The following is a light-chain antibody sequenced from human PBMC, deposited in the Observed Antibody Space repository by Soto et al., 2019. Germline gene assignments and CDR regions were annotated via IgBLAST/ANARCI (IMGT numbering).Light chain of an antibody. Sequence: DIQMTQSPSSVSASVGDRVTITCRASQDISSWLAWYQQKPGKAPNLLIYTDSILQSGVPSRFSGSASGTYFTLTISSRQPEDFATYYCQQANSCPLTFGGGTKVEIK. CDR1: QDISSW. CDR2: TDS. CDR3: QQANSCPLT. J-gene: IGKJ4*01. V-gene: IGKV1-12*01.